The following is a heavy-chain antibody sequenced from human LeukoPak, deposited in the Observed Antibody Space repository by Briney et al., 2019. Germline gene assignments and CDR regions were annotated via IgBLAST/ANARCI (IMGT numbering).Heavy chain of an antibody. V-gene: IGHV3-30*03. J-gene: IGHJ4*02. D-gene: IGHD2-15*01. CDR2: ISYDGSNK. Sequence: HPGGSLRLSCAASGFTFSSYGMHWGRQAPGKGLEWVAVISYDGSNKYYADSVKGRFTISRDNSKNTLYLQMNSLRAEDTAVYFCARVDGSPDYWGQGTLVTVSS. CDR3: ARVDGSPDY. CDR1: GFTFSSYG.